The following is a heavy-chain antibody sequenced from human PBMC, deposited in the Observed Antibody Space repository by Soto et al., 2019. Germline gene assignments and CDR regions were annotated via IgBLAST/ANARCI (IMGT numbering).Heavy chain of an antibody. CDR3: ARVGTTVTTFSFDY. D-gene: IGHD4-17*01. CDR2: INAGNGNT. V-gene: IGHV1-3*01. Sequence: ASVKVSCKASGYTFTSYAMHWVRQAPGQRLEWMGWINAGNGNTKYSQKFQGRVTITRDTSASTAYMELSSLRSEDTAVCYCARVGTTVTTFSFDYWGQGTLVTVSS. CDR1: GYTFTSYA. J-gene: IGHJ4*02.